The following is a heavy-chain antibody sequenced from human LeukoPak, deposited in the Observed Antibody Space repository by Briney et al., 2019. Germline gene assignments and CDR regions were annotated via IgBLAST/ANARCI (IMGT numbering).Heavy chain of an antibody. CDR3: ARRRDYWVIDY. V-gene: IGHV4-39*01. J-gene: IGHJ4*02. CDR1: GRSISRRYY. CDR2: SIYYSGTT. D-gene: IGHD2-8*02. Sequence: SETLSLTCTVSGRSISRRYYWDWIRQPPGKGLERIGSSIYYSGTTYYNPSLKGRVTISVDTSKNQLSQKLGSVTAADTAVYYCARRRDYWVIDYWGQGTLVTVSS.